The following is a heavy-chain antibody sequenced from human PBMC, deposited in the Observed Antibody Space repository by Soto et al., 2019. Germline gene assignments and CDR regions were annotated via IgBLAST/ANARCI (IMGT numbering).Heavy chain of an antibody. V-gene: IGHV1-18*01. CDR1: GYTFTTYG. J-gene: IGHJ4*02. Sequence: QVPLVQSGAEVKKPGASMRVSCKASGYTFTTYGIIWVRQAPGQGLEWMGWVSANNGDTKYAQKFQDRITLTTDTATSTAYMEVRSLRSDDTALYFCASDFPRAFCSGTGCCFDYWGQGTPVTVSS. CDR2: VSANNGDT. D-gene: IGHD2-15*01. CDR3: ASDFPRAFCSGTGCCFDY.